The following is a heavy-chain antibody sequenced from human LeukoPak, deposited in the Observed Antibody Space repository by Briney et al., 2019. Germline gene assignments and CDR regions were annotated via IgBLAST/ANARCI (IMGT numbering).Heavy chain of an antibody. CDR2: IYSGGST. J-gene: IGHJ4*02. V-gene: IGHV3-66*01. CDR3: ARAKLVGANPYYFDY. Sequence: GGSLRLSCAASGFTVSSNYMSWVRQAPGKGLEWVSVIYSGGSTYFADSVKGRFTISRDNSKNTLYLQMNSLRAEDTAVYYCARAKLVGANPYYFDYWGQGTLVTVSS. D-gene: IGHD1-26*01. CDR1: GFTVSSNY.